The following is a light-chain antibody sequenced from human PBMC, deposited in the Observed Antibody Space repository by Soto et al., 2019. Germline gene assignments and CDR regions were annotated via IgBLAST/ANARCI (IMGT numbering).Light chain of an antibody. V-gene: IGLV4-69*01. CDR2: LNGDGSH. CDR1: SGHSYYA. CDR3: QTWGTGIGV. J-gene: IGLJ3*02. Sequence: QLVLTQSPSASASLGASDKLTCTLSSGHSYYAIAWHQQQPEKGPRYLMKLNGDGSHNKGDGIPDRFSGSSSGAERYLTISSLQSEDEADYYCQTWGTGIGVFGGGTKLTVL.